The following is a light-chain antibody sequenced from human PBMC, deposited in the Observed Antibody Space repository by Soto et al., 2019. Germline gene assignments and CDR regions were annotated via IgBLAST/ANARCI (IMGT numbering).Light chain of an antibody. CDR2: KAS. J-gene: IGKJ1*01. CDR3: QQYNSYRA. Sequence: DIQLTQSPSTLSASVPAGMPIXCRASQSIDTWLAWHQQKPGQVPKLLISKASTLESGVPSRFSGSGSGTEFTLTISSLQPDDSATYYCQQYNSYRAFGQGTKVDIK. CDR1: QSIDTW. V-gene: IGKV1-5*03.